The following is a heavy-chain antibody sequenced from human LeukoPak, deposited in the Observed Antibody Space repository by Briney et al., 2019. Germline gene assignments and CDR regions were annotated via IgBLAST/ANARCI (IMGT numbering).Heavy chain of an antibody. V-gene: IGHV3-48*04. D-gene: IGHD1-26*01. CDR2: ISSSSSTI. CDR1: GFTFSSYN. J-gene: IGHJ4*02. Sequence: PGGSLRLSCAASGFTFSSYNMNWVRQAPGKGLEWVSYISSSSSTIYYADSVKGRFTISRDNAKNSLYLQMNSLRAEDTAVYYCASSAIVGANDYWGQGTLVTVSS. CDR3: ASSAIVGANDY.